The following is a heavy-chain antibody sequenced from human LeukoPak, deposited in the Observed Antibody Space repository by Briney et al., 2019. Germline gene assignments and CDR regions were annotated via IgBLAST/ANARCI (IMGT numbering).Heavy chain of an antibody. CDR1: GFTFKSYD. V-gene: IGHV3-13*01. CDR3: AKNHITMIVVVSGGFDY. J-gene: IGHJ4*02. D-gene: IGHD3-22*01. Sequence: PGGSLRLSCAASGFTFKSYDMHWVRQAAGEGLEWVSAIGTAGDTYYPGSVKGRFTISRDNSKNTLYLQMNSLRAEDTAVYYCAKNHITMIVVVSGGFDYWGQGTLVTVSS. CDR2: IGTAGDT.